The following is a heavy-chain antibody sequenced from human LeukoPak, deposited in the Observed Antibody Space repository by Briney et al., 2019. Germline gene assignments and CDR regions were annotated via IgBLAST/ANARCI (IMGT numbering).Heavy chain of an antibody. Sequence: GGSLRLSCAASGFTFSNSWMSWVRQAPGKGLEWVANMKEDGSEKYYVDSVKGRFTISRDNTKNSLYLQMNSLRAEDTAVYYCARVLYDHSGSKFRPCDYWGQGTLVAVSS. J-gene: IGHJ4*02. CDR2: MKEDGSEK. CDR3: ARVLYDHSGSKFRPCDY. D-gene: IGHD3-22*01. V-gene: IGHV3-7*03. CDR1: GFTFSNSW.